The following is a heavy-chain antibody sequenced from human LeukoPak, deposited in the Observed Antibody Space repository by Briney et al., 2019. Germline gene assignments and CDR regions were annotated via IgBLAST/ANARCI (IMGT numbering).Heavy chain of an antibody. V-gene: IGHV3-11*04. D-gene: IGHD4-23*01. CDR1: GFTFSDYN. J-gene: IGHJ4*02. CDR3: ANAGNLFRSLNY. CDR2: ISTSGSIV. Sequence: GGSLRLSCAASGFTFSDYNMNWIRQAPGKGLEWVSYISTSGSIVNYRDSVKGRFTISRDNAKNSLYLQMNSLRAEDTAAYYCANAGNLFRSLNYWGPGTLVTVSS.